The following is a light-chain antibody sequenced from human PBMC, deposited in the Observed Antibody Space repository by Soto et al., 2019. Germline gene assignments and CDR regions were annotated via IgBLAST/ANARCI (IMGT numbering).Light chain of an antibody. Sequence: QMTQSPSPLPAPGGEKTTITCREIRAVGSVVSWYQQKPGQAPKLLIYAASNLYTGVPSRFSGSRSGTEFTLTISSLQPEDFASYYCLQDYGDSWTFGQGTKVEIE. CDR2: AAS. CDR1: RAVGSV. J-gene: IGKJ1*01. CDR3: LQDYGDSWT. V-gene: IGKV1-6*01.